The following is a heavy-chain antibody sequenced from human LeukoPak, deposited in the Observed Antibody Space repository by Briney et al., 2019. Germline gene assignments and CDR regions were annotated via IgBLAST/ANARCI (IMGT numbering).Heavy chain of an antibody. Sequence: GGSLRLSCAVSGFTLNSNAMCWVRQAPGKGLEWVSASRIGVTTYYSDSVEGRFIISRDTSKNTLYLQMNTLRPEDTAVYYCAKEEVPNDYWGQGTLVTVSS. CDR3: AKEEVPNDY. CDR1: GFTLNSNA. J-gene: IGHJ4*02. V-gene: IGHV3-23*01. D-gene: IGHD2-2*01. CDR2: SRIGVTT.